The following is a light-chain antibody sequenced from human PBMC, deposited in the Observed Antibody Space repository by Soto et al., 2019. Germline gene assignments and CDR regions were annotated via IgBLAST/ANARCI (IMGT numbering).Light chain of an antibody. Sequence: DIQMTQSPSTLSASVGDRVTITCRASQSISSWLAWYQQKPGKAPKLLIYDASSLESGVPSRFSGSGSGTEFTLTISSLQPDDFATSYCQQYNTYPGTFGQGTKLEIK. CDR3: QQYNTYPGT. CDR2: DAS. J-gene: IGKJ2*01. CDR1: QSISSW. V-gene: IGKV1-5*01.